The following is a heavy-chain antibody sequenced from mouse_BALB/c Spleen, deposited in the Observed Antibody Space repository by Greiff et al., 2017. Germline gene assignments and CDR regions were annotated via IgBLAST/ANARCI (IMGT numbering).Heavy chain of an antibody. V-gene: IGHV1-31*01. D-gene: IGHD4-1*02. CDR1: GYSFTGYY. CDR2: INPYNGAT. Sequence: EVMLVESGPELVKPGASVKISCKASGYSFTGYYMHWVKQSHVKSLEWIGRINPYNGATSYNQNFKDKASLTVDKSSSTAYMELHSLTSEDSAVYYCARGPTDYFDYWGQGTTLTVSS. J-gene: IGHJ2*01. CDR3: ARGPTDYFDY.